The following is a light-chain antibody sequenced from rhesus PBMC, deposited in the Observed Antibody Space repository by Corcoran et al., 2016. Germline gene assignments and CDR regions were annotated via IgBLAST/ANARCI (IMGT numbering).Light chain of an antibody. CDR1: QRVSSY. J-gene: IGKJ3*01. CDR3: YQNSSGYT. Sequence: QVILTQSPATLSLSPGERATLSCRASQRVSSYLAWYQQKPGQDPRLLISGASSRATGLPDRFSGRGSGTDCTLTISSLEREDVGVYHCYQNSSGYTFGPGTKLDIK. V-gene: IGKV3-10*01. CDR2: GAS.